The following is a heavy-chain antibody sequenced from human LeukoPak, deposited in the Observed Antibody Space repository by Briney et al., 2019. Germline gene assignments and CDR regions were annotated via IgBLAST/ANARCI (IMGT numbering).Heavy chain of an antibody. V-gene: IGHV1-69*13. CDR2: IIPVFGTA. J-gene: IGHJ4*02. D-gene: IGHD2-15*01. Sequence: ASVKVSCKASGGTFSSYTINWVRQAPGQGLEWMGGIIPVFGTANYVQKFQGRVTITADESTSTAYMELSSLRSEDTAVYYCARGACSGGSCYFLHWGQGTLVTVSS. CDR3: ARGACSGGSCYFLH. CDR1: GGTFSSYT.